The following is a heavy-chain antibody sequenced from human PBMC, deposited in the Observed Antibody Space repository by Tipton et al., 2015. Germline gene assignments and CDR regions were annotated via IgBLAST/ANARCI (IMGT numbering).Heavy chain of an antibody. CDR2: IRNSRYT. CDR3: ARDSFGYYSFDS. V-gene: IGHV4-59*01. CDR1: GGSMSGYY. J-gene: IGHJ4*02. Sequence: TLSLTCTVSGGSMSGYYWNWIRQSPGKGLEWIGYIRNSRYTFYNPSLESRVTISVHTSKNQFSLKLISVAAADTAVYHCARDSFGYYSFDSWGSGTLVTVSS. D-gene: IGHD5-18*01.